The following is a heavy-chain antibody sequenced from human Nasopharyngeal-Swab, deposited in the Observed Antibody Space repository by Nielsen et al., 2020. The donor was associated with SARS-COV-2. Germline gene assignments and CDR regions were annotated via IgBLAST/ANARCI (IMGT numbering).Heavy chain of an antibody. V-gene: IGHV3-11*01. J-gene: IGHJ5*02. Sequence: GESLKISCAAPGFTCSDYYMSWIRQAPGKGLEWVSYISSSGSTIYYADSVKGRFTISRDNAKNSLYLQMNSLRAEDTAVYYCARDFGAPSSSWYDGDWFDPWGQGTLVTVSS. CDR1: GFTCSDYY. D-gene: IGHD6-13*01. CDR3: ARDFGAPSSSWYDGDWFDP. CDR2: ISSSGSTI.